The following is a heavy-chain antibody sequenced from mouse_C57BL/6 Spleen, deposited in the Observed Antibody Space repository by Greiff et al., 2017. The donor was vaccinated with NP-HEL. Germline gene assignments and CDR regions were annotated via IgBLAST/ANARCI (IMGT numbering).Heavy chain of an antibody. CDR3: AKLITTGGYYAMDY. D-gene: IGHD2-4*01. V-gene: IGHV2-5*01. J-gene: IGHJ4*01. Sequence: QVQLKQSGPGLVQPSQSLSITCTVSGFSLTSYGVHWVRQSPGKGLEWLGVIWRGGSTGYNAAFMSRLSITKDNSKSQVFFKMNSLQADDTAIYYCAKLITTGGYYAMDYWGQGTSVTVSS. CDR1: GFSLTSYG. CDR2: IWRGGST.